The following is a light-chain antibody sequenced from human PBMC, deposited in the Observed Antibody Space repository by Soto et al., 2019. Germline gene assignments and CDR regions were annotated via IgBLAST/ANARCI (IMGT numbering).Light chain of an antibody. CDR2: AAS. V-gene: IGKV1-39*01. Sequence: DIQMTQSPSSLSASVGDRVNITCRASQTISRNLTWYQQKPGKAPKFLISAASSLQSGVPSRFSGSGSGTDFTLTISSLQPEDFASYFCQQSYSSHLTFGGGTKVEIK. J-gene: IGKJ4*01. CDR1: QTISRN. CDR3: QQSYSSHLT.